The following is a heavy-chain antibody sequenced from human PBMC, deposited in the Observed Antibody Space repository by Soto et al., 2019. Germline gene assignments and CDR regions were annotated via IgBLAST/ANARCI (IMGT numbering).Heavy chain of an antibody. CDR1: GAYISTNY. D-gene: IGHD5-12*01. V-gene: IGHV4-59*08. CDR2: IYRNGTT. Sequence: NPSETLSLTCTVSGAYISTNYWSWIRQPPGKGLEWIGYIYRNGTTNHNPSLKSRVTISVDTSKNQFSLKLSSVTAADTAVYYCARHSVYDYEFDYWGQGTLVTVSS. J-gene: IGHJ4*02. CDR3: ARHSVYDYEFDY.